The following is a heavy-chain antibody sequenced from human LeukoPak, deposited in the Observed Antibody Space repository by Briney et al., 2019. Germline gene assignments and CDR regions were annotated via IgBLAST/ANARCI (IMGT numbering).Heavy chain of an antibody. CDR1: GDSVSSNSAA. J-gene: IGHJ4*02. V-gene: IGHV6-1*01. Sequence: SQTLSLTCAISGDSVSSNSAAWNWITQSPSRGLEWLGRRYYRSKWYNDYAVSVKSRITINADTSKNQFSLQLNSVTPEDTAVYYCARLAAGTGDIDCWGQGTLVTVSS. CDR3: ARLAAGTGDIDC. D-gene: IGHD6-13*01. CDR2: RYYRSKWYN.